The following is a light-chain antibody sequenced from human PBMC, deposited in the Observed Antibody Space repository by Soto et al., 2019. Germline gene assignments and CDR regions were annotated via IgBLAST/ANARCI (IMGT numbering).Light chain of an antibody. V-gene: IGKV3-20*01. CDR1: LTISDNY. Sequence: EIVLTHSPGTLSLSPGERATLSCRASLTISDNYLAWYQQKAGQAPRLVIYDASNRATGIPDRFSASGTGTDFTLAISRLAPADFAVYYLQKYSMAPLTFGQGTKVEVK. CDR3: QKYSMAPLT. J-gene: IGKJ1*01. CDR2: DAS.